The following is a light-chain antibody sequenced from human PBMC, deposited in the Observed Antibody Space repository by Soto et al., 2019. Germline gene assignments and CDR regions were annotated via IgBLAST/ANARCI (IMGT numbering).Light chain of an antibody. CDR3: QQRANWPLLT. V-gene: IGKV3-11*01. CDR1: QTINGY. Sequence: EIVLTQSPATLSLFPGERATLSCRASQTINGYLAWYQQKPGQAPRLLIYDTSNRATGIAARFRGSGSGADFTLTTTSLEPDDSAVYYCQQRANWPLLTLGGGTKVEIK. J-gene: IGKJ4*01. CDR2: DTS.